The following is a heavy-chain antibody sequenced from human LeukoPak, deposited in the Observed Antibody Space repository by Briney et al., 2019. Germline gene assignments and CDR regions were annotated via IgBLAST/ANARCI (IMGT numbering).Heavy chain of an antibody. Sequence: KSGGSLRLSCTTSGFTFRDYGMSWFRQAPGKGLEWVGFIRNLAYGGATEYAPSVRGRLTISRDDSKSIAYLHMNSLKTEDTGVYYCGRGIVVVYWGQGTLVTVSS. V-gene: IGHV3-49*05. CDR3: GRGIVVVY. J-gene: IGHJ4*02. CDR2: IRNLAYGGAT. D-gene: IGHD3-22*01. CDR1: GFTFRDYG.